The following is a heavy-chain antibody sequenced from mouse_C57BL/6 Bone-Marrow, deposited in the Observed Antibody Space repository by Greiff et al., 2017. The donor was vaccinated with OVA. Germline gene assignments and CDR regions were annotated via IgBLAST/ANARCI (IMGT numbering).Heavy chain of an antibody. Sequence: VQLQESGAELVKPGASVKLSCKASGYTFTSYWMHWVKQRPGRGLEWIGRIDPNSGGTKYNEKFKSKATLTVDKPSSTAYMQLSSLTSEDSAVYYCARSEDYVNYYAMDYWGQGTSVTVSS. D-gene: IGHD2-4*01. J-gene: IGHJ4*01. CDR1: GYTFTSYW. V-gene: IGHV1-72*01. CDR3: ARSEDYVNYYAMDY. CDR2: IDPNSGGT.